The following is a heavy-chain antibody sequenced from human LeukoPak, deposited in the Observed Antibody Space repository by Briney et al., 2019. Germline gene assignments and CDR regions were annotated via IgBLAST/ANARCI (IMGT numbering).Heavy chain of an antibody. J-gene: IGHJ4*02. Sequence: GGSLRLSCAASGFTFSSYSMNWVRQAPGKGLEWVSYISSSSSTIYYADSVKGRFTISRDNAKNTLYLQISTLRVEDTAVYYCARRGNPGTYFDYWGQGTLVAVSS. D-gene: IGHD6-13*01. CDR1: GFTFSSYS. CDR3: ARRGNPGTYFDY. CDR2: ISSSSSTI. V-gene: IGHV3-48*01.